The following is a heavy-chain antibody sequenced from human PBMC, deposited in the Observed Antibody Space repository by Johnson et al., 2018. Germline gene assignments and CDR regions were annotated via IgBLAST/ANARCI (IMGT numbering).Heavy chain of an antibody. D-gene: IGHD3-22*01. CDR1: GFTFRDYH. CDR2: IKNKANSYST. Sequence: EVQLLETGGGLVQXGGSXRLXCAASGFTFRDYHMDWVRQAPGKGLEWIGRIKNKANSYSTEYAASVKGRFTLSRDDSENSLRLHMNSLSTEDTAVYYCARAMLVITAPGYYTYMDVWGKGTTVTVSS. J-gene: IGHJ6*03. CDR3: ARAMLVITAPGYYTYMDV. V-gene: IGHV3-72*01.